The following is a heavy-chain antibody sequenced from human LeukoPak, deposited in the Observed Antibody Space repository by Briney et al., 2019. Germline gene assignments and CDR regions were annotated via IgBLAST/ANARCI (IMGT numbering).Heavy chain of an antibody. CDR2: ISSSANTM. D-gene: IGHD5-24*01. V-gene: IGHV3-48*03. Sequence: PGGSLRLSCAASGFTFSSYEMNWFRQAPGKVVERVSYISSSANTMYYADSVKGRFTISRDNAKNLLYLQMNSLRVEDTAIYYCAREGGDGYNYFDYWGEGTLVAVSS. CDR1: GFTFSSYE. J-gene: IGHJ4*02. CDR3: AREGGDGYNYFDY.